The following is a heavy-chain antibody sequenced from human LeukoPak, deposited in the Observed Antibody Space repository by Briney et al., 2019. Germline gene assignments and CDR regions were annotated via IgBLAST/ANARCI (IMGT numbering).Heavy chain of an antibody. D-gene: IGHD3-22*01. J-gene: IGHJ4*02. CDR3: AKYSRVVWLSFDY. CDR2: ISAYNGNT. V-gene: IGHV1-18*01. Sequence: VASVTVSFTASGYTFTIYGISWVRQAHGQGIEWMGWISAYNGNTNYEQKLQGRVTITTDTTTSTAYMELRSLRSDDTAVYYRAKYSRVVWLSFDYWGQGTLVTVSS. CDR1: GYTFTIYG.